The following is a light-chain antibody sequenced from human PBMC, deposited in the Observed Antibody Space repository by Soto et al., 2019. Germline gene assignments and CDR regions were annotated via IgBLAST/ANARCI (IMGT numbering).Light chain of an antibody. Sequence: DIQITQSPSSLSSSVGDRVAIACRASQSITTYLNWYQQTPGKAPKLLISAASTLQSGVPSRFSGSGSGTDFTLTITSLQPEDFATYYCQQSYTAPWTFGQGTKVDIK. V-gene: IGKV1-39*01. CDR2: AAS. CDR3: QQSYTAPWT. CDR1: QSITTY. J-gene: IGKJ1*01.